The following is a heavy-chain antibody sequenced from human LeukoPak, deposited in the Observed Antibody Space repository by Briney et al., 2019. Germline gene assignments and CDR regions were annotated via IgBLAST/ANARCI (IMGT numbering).Heavy chain of an antibody. Sequence: PGGSLRLSCAASGFTVSSNYMSWVRQGPGKGLEWVALIYNDGGTHYTDSVKGRFTISRDTSRNTLFLQMNSLRVEDSAMYYCVKRLTLGDSSIKGAFALWGQGTMVTVAS. D-gene: IGHD3-16*02. CDR3: VKRLTLGDSSIKGAFAL. CDR1: GFTVSSNY. V-gene: IGHV3-53*01. CDR2: IYNDGGT. J-gene: IGHJ3*01.